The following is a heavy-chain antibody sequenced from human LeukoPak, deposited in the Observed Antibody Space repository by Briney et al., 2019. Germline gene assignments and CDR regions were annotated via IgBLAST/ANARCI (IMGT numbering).Heavy chain of an antibody. CDR3: ARGTDLFDY. V-gene: IGHV1-18*01. Sequence: GASVKVSCKAAGYNFTSYDISWVRQAPGQGLEWMGWISGYNGNTNYAQKLQGRVTMTTNTSTSTAYMELRSLSSDDTAVYYCARGTDLFDYWGQGTLVTVSS. D-gene: IGHD2-8*02. CDR2: ISGYNGNT. CDR1: GYNFTSYD. J-gene: IGHJ4*02.